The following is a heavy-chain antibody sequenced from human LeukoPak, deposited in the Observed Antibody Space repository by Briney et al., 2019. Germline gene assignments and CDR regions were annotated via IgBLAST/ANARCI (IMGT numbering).Heavy chain of an antibody. CDR3: AKDGGLWVSAHWGDS. D-gene: IGHD7-27*01. J-gene: IGHJ4*02. CDR1: GGSISSGDYY. V-gene: IGHV3-23*01. CDR2: ITTSDGNT. Sequence: ETLSLTCTVSGGSISSGDYYWSWVRQAPGTGLEWVSTITTSDGNTYYADSVKGRFTVSRDNSKNTLFLQMNSLRAEDTAVYYCAKDGGLWVSAHWGDSWGRGTLVTVSS.